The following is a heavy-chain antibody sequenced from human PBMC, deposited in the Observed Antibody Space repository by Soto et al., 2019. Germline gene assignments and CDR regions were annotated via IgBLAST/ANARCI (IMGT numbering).Heavy chain of an antibody. CDR2: SFHSGST. CDR1: CGSISSSDYS. J-gene: IGHJ5*02. CDR3: ARVGQYCISASCRWFDP. V-gene: IGHV4-30-2*01. Sequence: SETPSLTRAVSCGSISSSDYSWKWIRQPPGRGLEWIGYSFHSGSTYYNPSLKSRITISVDRSKNQFSLKLSSVTAADTAVYYCARVGQYCISASCRWFDPWGQGTLVPSPQ. D-gene: IGHD2-2*01.